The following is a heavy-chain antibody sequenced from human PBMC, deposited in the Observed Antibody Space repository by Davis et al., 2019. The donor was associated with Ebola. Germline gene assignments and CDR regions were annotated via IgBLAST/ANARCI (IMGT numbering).Heavy chain of an antibody. V-gene: IGHV3-9*01. CDR1: GFTFDDYA. J-gene: IGHJ6*02. CDR2: ISWNSGSI. CDR3: AKPGGPWGGMDV. D-gene: IGHD3-16*01. Sequence: PGGSLRLSCAASGFTFDDYAMHWVRQAPGKGLEWVSGISWNSGSIGYADSVKGRFTISRDNAKNSLYLQMNSLRAEDTALYYCAKPGGPWGGMDVWGQGTTVTVSS.